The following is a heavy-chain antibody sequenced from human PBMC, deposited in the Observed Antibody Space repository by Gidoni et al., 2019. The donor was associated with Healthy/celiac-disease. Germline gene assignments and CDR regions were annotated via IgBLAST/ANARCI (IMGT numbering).Heavy chain of an antibody. CDR3: AREGEYCSGSTRCYYYGMDV. CDR2: ISSSSSYI. V-gene: IGHV3-21*01. D-gene: IGHD2-15*01. J-gene: IGHJ6*02. CDR1: GFTFSSYS. Sequence: EVQLVESGGGLVKPGGSLRLSCAASGFTFSSYSMNWVRQAPGKGLEWVSSISSSSSYIYYADSVKGRFTISRDNAKNSLYLQMNSLRAEDTAVYYCAREGEYCSGSTRCYYYGMDVWGQGTTVTVSS.